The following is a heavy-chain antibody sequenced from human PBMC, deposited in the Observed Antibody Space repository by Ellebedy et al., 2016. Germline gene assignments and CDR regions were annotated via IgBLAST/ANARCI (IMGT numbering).Heavy chain of an antibody. Sequence: GESLKISXEASGFPFTNAWMSWVRQAPGKGLEWVGRIKSKSDGGTADYAAPVKGRFTVSRDDSRNTLYLQMNSLKTEDTGVYYCTSRNPPYGDYPFDYWGQGTLVTVSS. V-gene: IGHV3-15*01. CDR1: GFPFTNAW. CDR3: TSRNPPYGDYPFDY. D-gene: IGHD4-17*01. J-gene: IGHJ4*02. CDR2: IKSKSDGGTA.